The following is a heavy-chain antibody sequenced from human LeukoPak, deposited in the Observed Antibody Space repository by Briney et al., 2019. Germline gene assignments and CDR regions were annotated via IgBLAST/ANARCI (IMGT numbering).Heavy chain of an antibody. CDR3: ARGRKWGESGFDY. Sequence: SQTLSLTCAISGDSVSTNSAAWNWIRQTPSRGLEWLRSTYYRSKWYNDYAVSVKSRITVNPDTSKNQFSLQLKSVTPEDTAMYYCARGRKWGESGFDYWGQGTLVTVSS. CDR1: GDSVSTNSAA. J-gene: IGHJ4*02. CDR2: TYYRSKWYN. V-gene: IGHV6-1*01. D-gene: IGHD1-26*01.